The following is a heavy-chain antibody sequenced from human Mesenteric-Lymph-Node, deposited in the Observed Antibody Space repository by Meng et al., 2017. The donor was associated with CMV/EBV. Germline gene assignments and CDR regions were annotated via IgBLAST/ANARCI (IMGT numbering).Heavy chain of an antibody. Sequence: SGCSISSSGYYWGWIRQPPGKGLEWIGSVYSSGTTYNNPSLKSRITISLDTSKNQFSLNLSSVTAADTGVYYCASRYCSTTTCLFDSWGQGTLVTVSS. CDR1: GCSISSSGYY. J-gene: IGHJ4*02. CDR3: ASRYCSTTTCLFDS. V-gene: IGHV4-39*01. CDR2: VYSSGTT. D-gene: IGHD2-2*01.